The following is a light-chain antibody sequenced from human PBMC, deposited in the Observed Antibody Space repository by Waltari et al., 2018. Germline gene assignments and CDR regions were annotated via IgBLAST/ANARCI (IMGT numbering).Light chain of an antibody. CDR1: SSDGGGYNY. J-gene: IGLJ3*02. CDR2: EVS. CDR3: SSYTSSSGV. V-gene: IGLV2-14*01. Sequence: QSALTQPASVSGSPGQSITISGTGTSSDGGGYNYVSWYQQPPRKAPKLMIYEVSNRPSGVSNRFSGSKSGNTASLTISGLQAEDEADYYCSSYTSSSGVFGGGTKLTVL.